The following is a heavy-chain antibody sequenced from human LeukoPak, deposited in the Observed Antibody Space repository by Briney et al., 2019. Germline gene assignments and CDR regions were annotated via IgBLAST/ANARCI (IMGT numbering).Heavy chain of an antibody. CDR1: GFTFSSYA. V-gene: IGHV3-23*01. J-gene: IGHJ4*02. D-gene: IGHD5-12*01. Sequence: GGSLILSCAASGFTFSSYAMSWVRQAPGKGLEWVSTISDGSRDTHYAGSVKGRFTISRDDSQNIVYLQMDSLRAEDTALYYCTTRLRNHFDYWGQGTQVTVSS. CDR3: TTRLRNHFDY. CDR2: ISDGSRDT.